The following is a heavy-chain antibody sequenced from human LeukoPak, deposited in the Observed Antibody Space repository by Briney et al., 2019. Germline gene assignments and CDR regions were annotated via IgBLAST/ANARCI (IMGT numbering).Heavy chain of an antibody. CDR3: ARAYYYGSGSYDY. V-gene: IGHV4-39*07. CDR2: IYYSGST. J-gene: IGHJ4*02. D-gene: IGHD3-10*01. CDR1: GGSISSSSYY. Sequence: SETLSLTCTVSGGSISSSSYYWGWIRQPPGKGLEWIGSIYYSGSTYYNPSLKSRVTISVDTSKNQFSLKLSSVTAADTAVYYCARAYYYGSGSYDYWGQGTLVTVSS.